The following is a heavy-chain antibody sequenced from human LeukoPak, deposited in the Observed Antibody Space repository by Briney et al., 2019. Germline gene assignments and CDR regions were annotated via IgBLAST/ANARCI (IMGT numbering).Heavy chain of an antibody. CDR3: ARAPYSSSWYFDY. Sequence: GGSLRLSCAASGFTFSGYGMHWVRQAPGKGLDWVTAIRYDGSETAYADSVKGRFTISRDNSKNTLYLQMSSLRVEDTAIYYCARAPYSSSWYFDYWGQGTLVTVSS. CDR2: IRYDGSET. J-gene: IGHJ4*02. V-gene: IGHV3-33*01. D-gene: IGHD6-13*01. CDR1: GFTFSGYG.